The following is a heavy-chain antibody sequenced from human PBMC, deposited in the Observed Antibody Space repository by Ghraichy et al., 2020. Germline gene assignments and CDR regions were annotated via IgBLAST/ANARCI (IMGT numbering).Heavy chain of an antibody. D-gene: IGHD4-17*01. V-gene: IGHV3-48*02. J-gene: IGHJ6*02. CDR2: ISTSSSTI. Sequence: GGSLRLSCAASGFIFSSYTMNWVRQAPGKGLEWVSSISTSSSTIYYPDSVKGRFTISRDNAKNSVYLQMNSLRDEDTAVYYCARDYGDYYYYGMDVWGQGTTVTVSS. CDR3: ARDYGDYYYYGMDV. CDR1: GFIFSSYT.